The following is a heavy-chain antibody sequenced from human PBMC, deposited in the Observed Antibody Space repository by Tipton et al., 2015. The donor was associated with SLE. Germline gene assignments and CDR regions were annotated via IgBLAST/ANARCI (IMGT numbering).Heavy chain of an antibody. J-gene: IGHJ4*02. CDR3: ARASMGLVDDY. CDR1: GGSLSSYY. CDR2: IYSTGTT. V-gene: IGHV4-4*08. D-gene: IGHD6-19*01. Sequence: TLSLTCTVSGGSLSSYYWSWIRQSPEKGLEWIGYIYSTGTTRYSPSLKSRVTISADTSKNLFSLNLNSVTAADTAVYYCARASMGLVDDYWGQGALVTVSS.